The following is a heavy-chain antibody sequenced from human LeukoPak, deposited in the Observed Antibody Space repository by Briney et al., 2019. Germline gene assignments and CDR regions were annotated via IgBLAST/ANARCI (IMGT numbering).Heavy chain of an antibody. Sequence: SETLSLTCTVSGGSISSYYWSWIRQPPGKGLEWIAYVHNNGETKHNPSLKSRDTISVDTPNNQISLRLSSVTAAHTAMYYCARQPAATAAFDIWGLGTMVTVSS. D-gene: IGHD5-18*01. CDR3: ARQPAATAAFDI. CDR2: VHNNGET. J-gene: IGHJ3*02. CDR1: GGSISSYY. V-gene: IGHV4-59*08.